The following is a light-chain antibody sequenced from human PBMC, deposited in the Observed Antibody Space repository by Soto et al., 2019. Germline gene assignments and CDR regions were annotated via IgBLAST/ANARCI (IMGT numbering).Light chain of an antibody. Sequence: EIGLTQSPGTLSLSPGDRATLSCRASQSVDSNFLAWYQQKPGQAPRLLIYDASKRATGIPARFSGSGSGTNFTLTISSLEPEDFAVYYCQQRRSWQVTFGQGTRLEIK. CDR2: DAS. CDR1: QSVDSNF. CDR3: QQRRSWQVT. J-gene: IGKJ5*01. V-gene: IGKV3D-20*02.